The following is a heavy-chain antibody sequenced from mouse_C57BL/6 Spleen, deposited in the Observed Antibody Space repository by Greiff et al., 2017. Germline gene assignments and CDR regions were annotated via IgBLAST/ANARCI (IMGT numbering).Heavy chain of an antibody. Sequence: EVKLVESGGGLVQPGGSLSLSCAASGFTFTDYYMSWVRQPPGKALEWLGFIRNKANGYTTEYSASVKGRFTISRDNSQSILYLQMNALRAEDSATYCCARYSRYVDVWGTGTTVTVSS. CDR3: ARYSRYVDV. V-gene: IGHV7-3*01. CDR2: IRNKANGYTT. CDR1: GFTFTDYY. J-gene: IGHJ1*03.